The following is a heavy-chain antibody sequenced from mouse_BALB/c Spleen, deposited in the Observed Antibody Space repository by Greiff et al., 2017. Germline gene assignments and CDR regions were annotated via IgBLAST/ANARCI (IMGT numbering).Heavy chain of an antibody. Sequence: QVQLKESGAELVRPGSSVKISCKASGYAFSSYWMNWVKQRPGQGLEWIGQIYPGDGDTNYNGKFKGKATLTADKSSSTAYMQLSSLASEDSAVYYCARFPIITTVVATSRWYFDVWGAGTTVTVSS. CDR2: IYPGDGDT. CDR1: GYAFSSYW. D-gene: IGHD1-1*01. CDR3: ARFPIITTVVATSRWYFDV. V-gene: IGHV1-80*01. J-gene: IGHJ1*01.